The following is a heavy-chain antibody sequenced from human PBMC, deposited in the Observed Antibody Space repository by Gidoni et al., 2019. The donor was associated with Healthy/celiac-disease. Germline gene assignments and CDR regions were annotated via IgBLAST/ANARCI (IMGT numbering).Heavy chain of an antibody. Sequence: QVQLVQSGATVKKPGSSVKVSCKASGGTFSSYAISWVRQAPGQRLEWMGRIIPILGIANYAQKFQGRVTITADKSTSTAYMELSSLRSEDTAVYYCASAGDSSATSWRAYYYYGMDVWGQGTTVTVSS. V-gene: IGHV1-69*04. J-gene: IGHJ6*02. CDR3: ASAGDSSATSWRAYYYYGMDV. D-gene: IGHD3-22*01. CDR1: GGTFSSYA. CDR2: IIPILGIA.